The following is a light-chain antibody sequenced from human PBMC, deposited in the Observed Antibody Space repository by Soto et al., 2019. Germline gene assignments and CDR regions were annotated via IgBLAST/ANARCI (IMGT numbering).Light chain of an antibody. J-gene: IGLJ1*01. V-gene: IGLV1-44*01. CDR1: SSNIGGNT. CDR2: SYD. CDR3: AAWDDSLNGYV. Sequence: QSVVTQPPSASVTPGQRVTISCSTSSSNIGGNTVNWYQQVPGTAPKLLIYSYDQRPSGVPDRFSGSKSGTSASLAISGLQSEDEADYYCAAWDDSLNGYVFGTGTKVTV.